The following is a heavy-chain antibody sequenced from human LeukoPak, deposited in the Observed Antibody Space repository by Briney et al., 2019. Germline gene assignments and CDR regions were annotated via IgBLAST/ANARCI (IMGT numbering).Heavy chain of an antibody. CDR1: GFTFSSYA. CDR3: AKVAVVGATTRAPFDY. D-gene: IGHD1-26*01. CDR2: ISGSGGST. Sequence: GGSLRLSCAASGFTFSSYAMSWVRQAPGEGLEWVSAISGSGGSTYYADSVKGRFTISRDNSKNTLYLQMNSLRAEDTAVYYCAKVAVVGATTRAPFDYWGQGTLVTVSS. V-gene: IGHV3-23*01. J-gene: IGHJ4*02.